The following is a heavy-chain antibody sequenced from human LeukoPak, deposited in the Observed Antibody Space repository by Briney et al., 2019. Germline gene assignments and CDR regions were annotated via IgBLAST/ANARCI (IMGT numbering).Heavy chain of an antibody. CDR1: GGSISSSSYY. V-gene: IGHV4-39*07. CDR3: ARGSGSYPSTYFDY. D-gene: IGHD1-26*01. Sequence: SETLSLTCTVSGGSISSSSYYWGWIRQPPGKGLEWIGSICYSGSTYYNPSLKSRVTISVDTSKNQFSLKLSSVTAADTAVYYCARGSGSYPSTYFDYWGQGTLVTVSS. J-gene: IGHJ4*02. CDR2: ICYSGST.